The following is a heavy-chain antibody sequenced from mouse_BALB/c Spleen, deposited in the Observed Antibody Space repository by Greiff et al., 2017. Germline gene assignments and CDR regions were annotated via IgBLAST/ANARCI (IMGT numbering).Heavy chain of an antibody. CDR3: DNQLLRGAMDY. V-gene: IGHV2-3*01. J-gene: IGHJ4*01. CDR1: GFSLTSYG. CDR2: IWGDGST. Sequence: VKLVESGPGLVAPSQSLSITCTVSGFSLTSYGVSWVRQPPGKGLEWLGVIWGDGSTNYHSALISRLSISKDNSKSQVFLKLNSLQTDDTATYYSDNQLLRGAMDYWGQGTAVTVSA. D-gene: IGHD1-1*01.